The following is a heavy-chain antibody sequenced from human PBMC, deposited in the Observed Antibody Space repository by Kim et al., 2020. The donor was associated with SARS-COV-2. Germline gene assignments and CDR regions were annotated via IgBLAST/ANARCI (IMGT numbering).Heavy chain of an antibody. Sequence: STPYTPSRKSRGTMSVDTSKTQFSLRLSSVTAADTAVDYCARVRERGYFDLWGRGTLVTVSS. V-gene: IGHV4-4*07. CDR2: ST. D-gene: IGHD1-26*01. CDR3: ARVRERGYFDL. J-gene: IGHJ2*01.